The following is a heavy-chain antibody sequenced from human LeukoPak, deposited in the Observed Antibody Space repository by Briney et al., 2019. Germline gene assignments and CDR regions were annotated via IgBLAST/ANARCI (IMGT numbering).Heavy chain of an antibody. J-gene: IGHJ4*02. CDR2: ISAYNGNT. V-gene: IGHV1-18*01. CDR3: MSYYYDSSGYPFDY. D-gene: IGHD3-22*01. CDR1: GYTFTSYG. Sequence: ASVKVSCKASGYTFTSYGISWVRQAPGQGLEWMGWISAYNGNTNYAQKLQGRVTMTTDTSTSTAYMELRSLRSDDTAVYYCMSYYYDSSGYPFDYWSQGTLVTVSS.